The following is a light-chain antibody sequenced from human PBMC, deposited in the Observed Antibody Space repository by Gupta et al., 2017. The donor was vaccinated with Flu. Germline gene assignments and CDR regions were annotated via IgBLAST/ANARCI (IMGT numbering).Light chain of an antibody. J-gene: IGLJ3*02. CDR3: GTWDSSLSAWV. Sequence: QSVLTQPHSVSAAPGQKVTIYCSGSSSNIGNNYVSWYQQLPGTAPKLLIYDNNKRPTGIPDRFSCSKSGTSATLGITGLQTGDEADYYCGTWDSSLSAWVFGGGTKLTVL. V-gene: IGLV1-51*01. CDR2: DNN. CDR1: SSNIGNNY.